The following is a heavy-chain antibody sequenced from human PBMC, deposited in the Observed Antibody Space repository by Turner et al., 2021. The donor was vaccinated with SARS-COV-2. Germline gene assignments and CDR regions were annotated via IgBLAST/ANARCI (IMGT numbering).Heavy chain of an antibody. J-gene: IGHJ4*02. CDR3: ATTPNWVFTPY. V-gene: IGHV4-39*01. D-gene: IGHD7-27*01. CDR1: GDSISSTTYD. CDR2: SHSSGTA. Sequence: QLQLQESGPGLVTLSETLSLTCPVSGDSISSTTYDWGWIRQPPGKGLEWIGSSHSSGTAFYNPSLKSRFTITLDTSNNQFSLRLTSVTAADTAVYYCATTPNWVFTPYWGQGALVIVSS.